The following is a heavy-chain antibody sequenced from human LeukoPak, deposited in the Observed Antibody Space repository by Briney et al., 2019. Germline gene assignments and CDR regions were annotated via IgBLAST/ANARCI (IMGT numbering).Heavy chain of an antibody. Sequence: PGGSLRLSCAASGFSFSNYSMYWVRQAPGKGLEWVSYISSSGGTIYYADSVKGRFTISRDNAKNSLYLQMNSLRAEDTAVYYCASGGGRECLWGQGTLVTVSS. CDR3: ASGGGRECL. CDR2: ISSSGGTI. CDR1: GFSFSNYS. D-gene: IGHD2-21*01. J-gene: IGHJ4*02. V-gene: IGHV3-48*04.